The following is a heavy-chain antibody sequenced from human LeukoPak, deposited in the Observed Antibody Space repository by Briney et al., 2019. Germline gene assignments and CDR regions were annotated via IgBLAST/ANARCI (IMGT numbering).Heavy chain of an antibody. CDR2: IYYSGST. V-gene: IGHV4-59*01. D-gene: IGHD4-17*01. CDR1: GGSISSYY. Sequence: PSETLSLTCTVSGGSISSYYWSWIRQPPGKGLEWIGYIYYSGSTNYNPSLKSRVTISVDTSKNQFSLKLSSMTAADTAVYYCARGWSTVLNWFDPWGQGTLVTVSS. J-gene: IGHJ5*02. CDR3: ARGWSTVLNWFDP.